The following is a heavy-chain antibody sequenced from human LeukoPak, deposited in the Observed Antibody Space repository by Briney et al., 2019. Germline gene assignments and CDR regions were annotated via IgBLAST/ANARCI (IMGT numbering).Heavy chain of an antibody. CDR1: GGSISSSSYY. J-gene: IGHJ3*02. V-gene: IGHV4-39*07. CDR2: IYYSGST. D-gene: IGHD6-19*01. CDR3: ARDREQWLGLQAFDI. Sequence: PSETLSLTCTVSGGSISSSSYYWGWIRQPPGKGLEWIGSIYYSGSTYYNPSLKSRVTISVDTSKNQFSLKLSSVTAADTAVYYCARDREQWLGLQAFDIWGQGTMVTVSS.